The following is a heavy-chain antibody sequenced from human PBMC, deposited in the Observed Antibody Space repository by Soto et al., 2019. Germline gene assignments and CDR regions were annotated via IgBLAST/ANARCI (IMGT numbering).Heavy chain of an antibody. D-gene: IGHD3-10*01. J-gene: IGHJ4*02. Sequence: PGGSLRLSCAGSGFTFSNAWMSWVRQAPGKGLEWVGRVKSKTHDGTTDYAAPVKGRFTISRDDSENTVFLQMNSLKTEDTAVYYCATGGYYPDYWGQGTLVTVSS. CDR1: GFTFSNAW. CDR2: VKSKTHDGTT. V-gene: IGHV3-15*01. CDR3: ATGGYYPDY.